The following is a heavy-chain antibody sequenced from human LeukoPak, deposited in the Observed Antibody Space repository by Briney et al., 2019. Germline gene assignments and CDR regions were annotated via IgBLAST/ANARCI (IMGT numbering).Heavy chain of an antibody. J-gene: IGHJ4*02. CDR1: VGTFSSYA. D-gene: IGHD6-19*01. Sequence: ASVKVSCKPSVGTFSSYAISWMRQAPGQGLEWMGGIIPVFGTAKYAQKFQGRVAISADESTSASYMELSSLRSEDTAVYYCARGGRYSSVPKYYWGQGTLVTVSS. CDR3: ARGGRYSSVPKYY. CDR2: IIPVFGTA. V-gene: IGHV1-69*13.